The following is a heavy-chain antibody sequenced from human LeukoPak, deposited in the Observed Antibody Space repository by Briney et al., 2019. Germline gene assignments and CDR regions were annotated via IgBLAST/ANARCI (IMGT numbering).Heavy chain of an antibody. J-gene: IGHJ4*02. Sequence: SETLSLTCAVYGGSFSGYYWSWIRQPPGKGLEWIGEINHSGSTNYNPSLKSRVTISVDTSKNQFSLKLSSVTAADTAVYYCARDRMVRGVIMNDYWGQGTLVTVSS. D-gene: IGHD3-10*01. CDR2: INHSGST. CDR1: GGSFSGYY. CDR3: ARDRMVRGVIMNDY. V-gene: IGHV4-34*01.